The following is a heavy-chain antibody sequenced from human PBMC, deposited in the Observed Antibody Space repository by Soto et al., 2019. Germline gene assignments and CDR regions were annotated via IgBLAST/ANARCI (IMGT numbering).Heavy chain of an antibody. J-gene: IGHJ4*02. D-gene: IGHD4-17*01. Sequence: SGKVSCSASGCTFSSYAISLVRQAPGQGLEWMGGIIPIFGTANYAQKFQGRVTITADESTSTAYKELSSLRSEDTAVYYCARASSGYGVDDDWGQGTLVTVSS. CDR1: GCTFSSYA. CDR2: IIPIFGTA. V-gene: IGHV1-69*13. CDR3: ARASSGYGVDDD.